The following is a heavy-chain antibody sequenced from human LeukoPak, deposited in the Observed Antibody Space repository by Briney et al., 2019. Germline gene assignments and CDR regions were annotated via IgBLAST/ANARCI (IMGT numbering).Heavy chain of an antibody. CDR2: MNPNSGNT. D-gene: IGHD3-10*01. CDR1: GYTFTSYD. Sequence: ASVKVSCMASGYTFTSYDINWVRQATGQGLEWMGWMNPNSGNTGYAQKFQGRVTMTRNTSISTAYMELSSLRSEDTAVYYCARGLYGSGSHDYWGQGTLVTVSS. CDR3: ARGLYGSGSHDY. V-gene: IGHV1-8*01. J-gene: IGHJ4*02.